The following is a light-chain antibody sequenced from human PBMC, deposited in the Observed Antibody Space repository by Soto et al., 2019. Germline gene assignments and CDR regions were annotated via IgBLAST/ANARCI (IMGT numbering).Light chain of an antibody. Sequence: QLVLTQAPSVSGAPGARGTISCTGSSSKIGSTYDVQWYQQLPGTAPKLLIHGNTDRPSGVPDRFSGSKSGTSASLAITGLQADDEADYYCQSYDDSLSVHYVFGTGTKVTVL. CDR2: GNT. CDR3: QSYDDSLSVHYV. J-gene: IGLJ1*01. V-gene: IGLV1-40*01. CDR1: SSKIGSTYD.